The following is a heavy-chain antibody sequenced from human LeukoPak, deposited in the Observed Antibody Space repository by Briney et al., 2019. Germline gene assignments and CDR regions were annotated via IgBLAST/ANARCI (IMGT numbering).Heavy chain of an antibody. V-gene: IGHV1-69*01. Sequence: SVKVSCKASGGTCSSHAISWVRQAPGQWLEWMGGIIPIFGTANYAQKFQGRVTITADESTSTAYMELSSLRSEDTAVYYCARGNHDYGDPFDYWGQGTLVTVSS. CDR1: GGTCSSHA. J-gene: IGHJ4*02. D-gene: IGHD4-17*01. CDR3: ARGNHDYGDPFDY. CDR2: IIPIFGTA.